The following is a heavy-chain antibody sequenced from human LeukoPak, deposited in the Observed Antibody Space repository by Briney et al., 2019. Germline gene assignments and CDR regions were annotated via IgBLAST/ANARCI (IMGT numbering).Heavy chain of an antibody. D-gene: IGHD6-13*01. V-gene: IGHV3-11*04. Sequence: PGGSLTLFCAASGFTFSDYYMSWIRQAPGKGLEGVSYISSSGSTIYYADSVKGRFTISRDNAKNSLYLQMNSLRAEDTAVYYCARSIAKIAAAGTITCYFDYWGQGTLVTVSS. CDR1: GFTFSDYY. CDR2: ISSSGSTI. J-gene: IGHJ4*02. CDR3: ARSIAKIAAAGTITCYFDY.